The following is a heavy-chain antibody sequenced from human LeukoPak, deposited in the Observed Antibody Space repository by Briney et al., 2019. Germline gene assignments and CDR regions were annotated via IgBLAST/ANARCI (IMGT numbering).Heavy chain of an antibody. CDR2: INWSGGST. Sequence: GGSLRLSCAASGFTFDDYGMSWVRQAPGKGLEWVSGINWSGGSTGYADSVKGRLTISRDNSKNTLYLQMNSLRAEDTAVYYCAKDDNYIRFLSWGQGTLVTVSS. V-gene: IGHV3-20*04. D-gene: IGHD3-16*01. J-gene: IGHJ5*02. CDR3: AKDDNYIRFLS. CDR1: GFTFDDYG.